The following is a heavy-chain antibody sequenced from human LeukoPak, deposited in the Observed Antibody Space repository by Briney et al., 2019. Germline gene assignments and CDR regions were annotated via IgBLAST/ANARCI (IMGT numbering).Heavy chain of an antibody. Sequence: GGSLRLSCAASGFTISNYWMNWVRQGRGRGLERLANIRRGGSEEYYVDSVKGRFTISRDNTKNSLYLQMNSLRVEDTAVYYCARALIAADNYWGQGTLVTVSS. D-gene: IGHD6-6*01. CDR2: IRRGGSEE. V-gene: IGHV3-7*04. J-gene: IGHJ4*02. CDR3: ARALIAADNY. CDR1: GFTISNYW.